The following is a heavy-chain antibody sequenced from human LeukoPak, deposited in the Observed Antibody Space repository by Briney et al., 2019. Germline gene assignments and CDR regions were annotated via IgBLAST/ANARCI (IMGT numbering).Heavy chain of an antibody. CDR2: ISSSGSTI. CDR3: ARDGNLYYFDY. Sequence: GGSLRLSCAASGFTFSAYYMSWIRQAPGKGLEWVSYISSSGSTIYYADSVKGRFTISRDNAKNSLYLQMYSLRAEDTAVYYCARDGNLYYFDYWGQGTLVTVSS. D-gene: IGHD2/OR15-2a*01. CDR1: GFTFSAYY. V-gene: IGHV3-11*04. J-gene: IGHJ4*02.